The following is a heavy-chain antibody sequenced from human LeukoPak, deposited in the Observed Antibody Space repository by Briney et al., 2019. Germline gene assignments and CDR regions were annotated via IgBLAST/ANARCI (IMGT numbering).Heavy chain of an antibody. V-gene: IGHV3-21*01. D-gene: IGHD4-17*01. CDR2: ISSSSSYI. CDR3: ARGDYGDYVSPDY. CDR1: GFTFSSYS. J-gene: IGHJ4*02. Sequence: TAGGSLRLSCAASGFTFSSYSMNWVRQAPGKGLEWVSSISSSSSYIYYADSVKGRFTISRDNAKNSLYLQMNSLRAEDTAVYYCARGDYGDYVSPDYWGQGTLVTVSS.